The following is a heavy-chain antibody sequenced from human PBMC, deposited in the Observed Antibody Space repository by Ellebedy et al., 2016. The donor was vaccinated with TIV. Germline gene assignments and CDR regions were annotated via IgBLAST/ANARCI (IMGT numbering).Heavy chain of an antibody. CDR3: ARRGYGRTPFDF. D-gene: IGHD5-18*01. Sequence: GSLRLSCGVYGGSFSGYYWSWIRQPPGKGLEWIGEINHSGSTNYKPSLKRRVTLSVDTSKNQFSLKLSSVTAADTAVFYCARRGYGRTPFDFWGQGTLVTVSS. CDR2: INHSGST. J-gene: IGHJ4*02. CDR1: GGSFSGYY. V-gene: IGHV4-34*01.